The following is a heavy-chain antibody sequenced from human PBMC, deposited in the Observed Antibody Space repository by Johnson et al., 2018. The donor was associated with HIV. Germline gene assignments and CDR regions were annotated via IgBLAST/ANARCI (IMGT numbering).Heavy chain of an antibody. CDR2: IYSGGST. D-gene: IGHD6-13*01. CDR1: GFTVSSNY. J-gene: IGHJ3*02. CDR3: AKDFIAAAGHDAFDI. Sequence: VQLVESGGGVVQPGRSLRLSCAASGFTVSSNYMSWVRQAPGKGLEWVSVIYSGGSTYYADSVKGRFTISRDNSKNTLYLQMNSLRAEDTAVYYCAKDFIAAAGHDAFDIWGQGTMVTVSS. V-gene: IGHV3-66*01.